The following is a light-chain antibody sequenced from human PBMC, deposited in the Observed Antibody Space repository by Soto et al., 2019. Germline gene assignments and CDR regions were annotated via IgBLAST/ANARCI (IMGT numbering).Light chain of an antibody. Sequence: EIGISQSPGTLSLSPGERATLSCRASQSVNRFLAWFQQKPGQAPRLLIYGASNRATGIPDRFSGSGSETDFTLTITRLEPEDSAVYYCHHYVGSPWAFGQGTKV. V-gene: IGKV3-20*01. CDR3: HHYVGSPWA. CDR1: QSVNRF. CDR2: GAS. J-gene: IGKJ1*01.